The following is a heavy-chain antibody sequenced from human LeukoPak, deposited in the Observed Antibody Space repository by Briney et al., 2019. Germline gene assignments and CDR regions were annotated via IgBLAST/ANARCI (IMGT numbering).Heavy chain of an antibody. D-gene: IGHD5/OR15-5a*01. CDR2: IYSGGST. J-gene: IGHJ5*02. CDR3: ARGFYDGVNWFDP. V-gene: IGHV3-66*01. Sequence: GGSLRLSCAASGFTVSSNYMSWVRQAPGKGLEWVSVIYSGGSTYYADSVKGRFTISRDNSKNTLYLQMNSLRAEDTAVYYCARGFYDGVNWFDPWGQGTLVTVSS. CDR1: GFTVSSNY.